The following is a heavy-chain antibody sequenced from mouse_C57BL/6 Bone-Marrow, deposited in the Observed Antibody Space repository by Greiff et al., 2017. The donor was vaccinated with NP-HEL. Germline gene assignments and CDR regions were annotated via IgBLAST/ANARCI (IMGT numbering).Heavy chain of an antibody. CDR1: GYTFTSYG. CDR3: ARGPIVTTAWFAY. D-gene: IGHD2-5*01. J-gene: IGHJ3*01. V-gene: IGHV1-81*01. Sequence: VQLQQSGAELARPGASVKLSCKASGYTFTSYGISWVKQRTGQGLEWIGEIYPRSGNTYYNEKFKGKATLTADKSSSTAYMELRSLTSEDSAVYFCARGPIVTTAWFAYWGQGTLVTVSA. CDR2: IYPRSGNT.